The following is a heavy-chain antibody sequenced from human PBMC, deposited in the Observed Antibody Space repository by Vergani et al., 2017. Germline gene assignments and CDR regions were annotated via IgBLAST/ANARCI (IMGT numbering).Heavy chain of an antibody. Sequence: QVQLQESGPGLVKPSQTLSLTCTVSGGSISSGDYYWSWIRQPPGKGLEWIGYIYYSGSTYYNPSLKSRVTVSVDTAKNQFSLKLTSVTAADTAVYYWARTRRYFDWLRYGMDVWGQGTTVTVSS. V-gene: IGHV4-30-4*01. J-gene: IGHJ6*02. CDR2: IYYSGST. CDR3: ARTRRYFDWLRYGMDV. D-gene: IGHD3-9*01. CDR1: GGSISSGDYY.